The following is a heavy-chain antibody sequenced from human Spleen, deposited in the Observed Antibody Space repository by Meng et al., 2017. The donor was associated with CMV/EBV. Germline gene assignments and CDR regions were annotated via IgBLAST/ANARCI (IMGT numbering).Heavy chain of an antibody. CDR1: GGSLSGGDFY. D-gene: IGHD3-22*01. J-gene: IGHJ4*02. V-gene: IGHV4-30-4*08. Sequence: GQVQEPGPGLVQPSQTLSLICTVSGGSLSGGDFYWSWIRQPPGKGLEWIGYIYYSGSTYYNPSLKSRVTISVDTSKTQFSLKLSSVTAADTAVYYCASQQTNYYDSSGHTTDYWGQGTLVTVSS. CDR3: ASQQTNYYDSSGHTTDY. CDR2: IYYSGST.